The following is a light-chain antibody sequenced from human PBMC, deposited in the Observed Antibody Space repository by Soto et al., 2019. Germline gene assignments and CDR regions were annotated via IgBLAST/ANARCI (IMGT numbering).Light chain of an antibody. CDR1: QSVSTNF. J-gene: IGKJ1*01. CDR3: KHYGRTSGT. V-gene: IGKV3-20*01. Sequence: EIVLTQSPGTLSLSPGEGATLSCRASQSVSTNFFAWYQQKPGQAPRLLIYGASTRATGIPDRFSGSGFGKAFPFPIGRLEPKVFEVFYFKHYGRTSGTFAQGTKV. CDR2: GAS.